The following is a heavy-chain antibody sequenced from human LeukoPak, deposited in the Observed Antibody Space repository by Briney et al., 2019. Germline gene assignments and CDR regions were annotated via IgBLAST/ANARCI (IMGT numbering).Heavy chain of an antibody. J-gene: IGHJ5*02. Sequence: PGGSLRLSRAASGFTFSSYWMHWVRQAPGKGLVWVSRINTDGSSTSYADSVKGRFTISRDNAKNTLYLQMNSLRAEDTAVYYCAREACSSTSCWFDPWGQGTLVTVSS. CDR2: INTDGSST. V-gene: IGHV3-74*01. D-gene: IGHD2-2*01. CDR3: AREACSSTSCWFDP. CDR1: GFTFSSYW.